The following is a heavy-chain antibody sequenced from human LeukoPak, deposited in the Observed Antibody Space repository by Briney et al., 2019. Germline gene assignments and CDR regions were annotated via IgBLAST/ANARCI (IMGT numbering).Heavy chain of an antibody. CDR1: GFSLSTNGMR. CDR2: IDWDDDK. CDR3: ARIKGAGNYALDY. D-gene: IGHD1-7*01. Sequence: SGPALVKPTQTLTLTCTFSGFSLSTNGMRVNWIRQPPGKALEWLARIDWDDDKFYSTSLKTRLTISKDTSKNQVVLTMTNMDPVDTATHYCARIKGAGNYALDYWGQGTLVTVSP. V-gene: IGHV2-70*04. J-gene: IGHJ4*02.